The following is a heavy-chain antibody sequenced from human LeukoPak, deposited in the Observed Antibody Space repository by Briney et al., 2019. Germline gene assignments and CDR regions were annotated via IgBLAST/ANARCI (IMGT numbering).Heavy chain of an antibody. J-gene: IGHJ4*02. V-gene: IGHV3-48*04. CDR3: ARQIVVIDY. CDR2: ISSSSSTI. D-gene: IGHD3-22*01. CDR1: GFTFSSYS. Sequence: GGSLRLSCAASGFTFSSYSMSWIRQAPGKGLEWVSYISSSSSTIYYADSVKGRFTISRDNAKNSLYLQMNSLRAEDTAVYYCARQIVVIDYWGQGTLVSVSP.